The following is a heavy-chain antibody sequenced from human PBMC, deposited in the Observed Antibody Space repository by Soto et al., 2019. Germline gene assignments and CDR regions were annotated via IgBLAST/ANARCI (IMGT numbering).Heavy chain of an antibody. V-gene: IGHV1-18*01. CDR1: GYTFTSYG. J-gene: IGHJ4*02. CDR3: ARGGVDGDHLPFYCFDY. D-gene: IGHD4-17*01. CDR2: ISAYNGNT. Sequence: QVQLVQSGAEVKNPGASVKVSCKASGYTFTSYGISWVRQAPGQGLELMGWISAYNGNTNYAQKLQGRVTMTTDTYTSTDYMELRSLRSDDTAVYYCARGGVDGDHLPFYCFDYWGQGTLVTVSS.